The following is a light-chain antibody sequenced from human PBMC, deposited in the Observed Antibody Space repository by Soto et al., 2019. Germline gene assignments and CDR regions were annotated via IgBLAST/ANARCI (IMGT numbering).Light chain of an antibody. Sequence: EIVMTQSPATLSVSPGERATLSFMASQSVSSNLGWYQQKPGQAPRLLFYGASTRATGIPARFSGSGSGTDFTLTISSLEPEDFATYYCQQSHSTPITFGQGTRLEI. CDR2: GAS. V-gene: IGKV3-15*01. CDR3: QQSHSTPIT. J-gene: IGKJ5*01. CDR1: QSVSSN.